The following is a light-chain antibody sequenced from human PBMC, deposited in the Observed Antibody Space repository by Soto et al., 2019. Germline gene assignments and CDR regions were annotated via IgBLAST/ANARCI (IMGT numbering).Light chain of an antibody. Sequence: DIQMTQSPSSVSASVGDRVTITCRASQSISSWLAWYQQKPGTVPKLLIYAASSLQSGVPSRFSGSGAGKEFTLTITSLQPEDFGTYYCQQGDSFPITFGQGTRLEIK. J-gene: IGKJ5*01. CDR1: QSISSW. CDR3: QQGDSFPIT. V-gene: IGKV1-12*01. CDR2: AAS.